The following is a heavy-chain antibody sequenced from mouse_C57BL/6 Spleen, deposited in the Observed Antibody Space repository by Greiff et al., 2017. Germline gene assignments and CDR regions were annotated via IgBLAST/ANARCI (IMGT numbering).Heavy chain of an antibody. Sequence: EVMLVESEGGLVQPGSSMKLSCTASGFTFSDYYMAWVRQVPEKGLEWVANINYDGSSTYYLDPVKRRFIISRDNAKNILYLHMSSLKSEDTATYSSARRGNWALDFDYWGKGTTLTVSS. CDR3: ARRGNWALDFDY. D-gene: IGHD4-1*01. V-gene: IGHV5-16*01. CDR2: INYDGSST. CDR1: GFTFSDYY. J-gene: IGHJ2*01.